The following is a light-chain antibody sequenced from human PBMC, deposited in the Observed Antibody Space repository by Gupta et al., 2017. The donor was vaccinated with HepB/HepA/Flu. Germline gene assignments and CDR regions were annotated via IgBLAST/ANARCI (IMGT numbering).Light chain of an antibody. CDR2: LGS. V-gene: IGKV2-28*01. J-gene: IGKJ2*02. CDR3: MQALQTPWT. CDR1: QSRLHSNGYNY. Sequence: DIVMTQSPLSLPATPGEPASISCRSSQSRLHSNGYNYLDWYLQKPGQSPQLLIYLGSNRASGVPDRFSGSGSGTDFTLKISRVEAEDVGVYYCMQALQTPWTFGQGTKMEIK.